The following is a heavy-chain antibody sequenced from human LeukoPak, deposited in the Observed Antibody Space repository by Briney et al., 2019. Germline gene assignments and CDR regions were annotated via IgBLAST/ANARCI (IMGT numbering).Heavy chain of an antibody. CDR2: IYSDGVT. CDR1: GFIVNSYA. Sequence: GGSLRLSCAASGFIVNSYAMSWVRQAPGKGLAWVSLIYSDGVTQYADSVKGRFTISRDNSKNTLYLQMNSLRDEDTADYFCARDRAEGKTWVEFDPWGQGTLVTVSS. V-gene: IGHV3-66*02. CDR3: ARDRAEGKTWVEFDP. J-gene: IGHJ5*02.